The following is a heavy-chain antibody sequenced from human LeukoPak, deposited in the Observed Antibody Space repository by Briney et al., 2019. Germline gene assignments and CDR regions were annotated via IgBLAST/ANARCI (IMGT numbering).Heavy chain of an antibody. CDR3: AYLPVVTPYFQH. Sequence: PSETLSLTCTVSGGSISSGDYYWSWIRQPPGKGLEWIGYIYYSGSTYYNPSLKSRVTISVDTSKNQFSLKLSSVTAADTAVYYCAYLPVVTPYFQHWGQGTLVTVSS. D-gene: IGHD4-23*01. J-gene: IGHJ1*01. CDR2: IYYSGST. V-gene: IGHV4-30-4*01. CDR1: GGSISSGDYY.